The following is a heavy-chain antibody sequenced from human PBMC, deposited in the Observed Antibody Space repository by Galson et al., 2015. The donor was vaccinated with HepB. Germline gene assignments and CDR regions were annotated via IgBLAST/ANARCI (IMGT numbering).Heavy chain of an antibody. CDR1: GFTFSSYS. J-gene: IGHJ3*02. V-gene: IGHV3-48*01. CDR3: AATYYYGSGSYTEAFDI. D-gene: IGHD3-10*01. Sequence: SLRLSCAASGFTFSSYSMNWVRQAPGKGLEWVSYISSSSSTIYYADSVKGRFTISRDNAKNSLYLQMSSLRAEGTAVYYCAATYYYGSGSYTEAFDIWGQGTMVTVSS. CDR2: ISSSSSTI.